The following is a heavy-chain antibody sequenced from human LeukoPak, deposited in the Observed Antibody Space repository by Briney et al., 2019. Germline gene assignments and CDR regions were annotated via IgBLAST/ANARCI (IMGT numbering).Heavy chain of an antibody. D-gene: IGHD3-10*01. V-gene: IGHV1-3*01. CDR2: INAGNGNT. CDR1: GYTFTSYA. Sequence: GASVKVSCKASGYTFTSYAMHWVRQAPGQRLEWMGWINAGNGNTKHSQKFQGRVTITRDTSASTAYMELSSLRSEDTAVYYCARDTGSGSCHDYWGQGTLVTVSS. CDR3: ARDTGSGSCHDY. J-gene: IGHJ4*02.